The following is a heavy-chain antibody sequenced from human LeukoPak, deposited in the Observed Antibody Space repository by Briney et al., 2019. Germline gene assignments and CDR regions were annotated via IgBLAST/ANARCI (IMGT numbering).Heavy chain of an antibody. CDR1: GGSFSVYY. D-gene: IGHD3-10*01. V-gene: IGHV4-34*01. CDR2: INHSGST. CDR3: ARRAGYGSGSYLNWFDP. J-gene: IGHJ5*02. Sequence: SETLSLTCAVYGGSFSVYYWSWIRQPPGKGLEWIGEINHSGSTNYNPSLKSRVTISVDTSKNQFSLKLSSVTAADTAVYYCARRAGYGSGSYLNWFDPWGQGTLVTVSS.